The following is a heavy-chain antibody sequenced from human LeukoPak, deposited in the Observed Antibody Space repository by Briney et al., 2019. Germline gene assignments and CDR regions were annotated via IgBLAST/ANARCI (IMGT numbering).Heavy chain of an antibody. J-gene: IGHJ4*02. CDR3: ARDAAQLRYFDWLLYGSYFDY. CDR2: ISSSSSYI. V-gene: IGHV3-21*01. D-gene: IGHD3-9*01. CDR1: GFTFSSYS. Sequence: GGSLRLSCAASGFTFSSYSMNWVRQAPGKGLEWVSSISSSSSYIYYADSVKGRFTISRDNANNSLYLQMNSLRAEDTAVYYCARDAAQLRYFDWLLYGSYFDYWGQGTLVTVSS.